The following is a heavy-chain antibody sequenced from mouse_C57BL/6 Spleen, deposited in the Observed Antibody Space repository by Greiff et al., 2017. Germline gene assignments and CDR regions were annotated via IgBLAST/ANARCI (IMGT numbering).Heavy chain of an antibody. V-gene: IGHV1-47*01. CDR1: GYTFTTYP. Sequence: QVQLQQSGAELVKPGASVKMSCTASGYTFTTYPLEWMKQNHGKSLEWIGNFHPYNDDTKYNEKFKGKATLTVEKSSSTVYLELSRLTADDSAVYYCARSDSSGYWFAYWGQGTLVTVSA. CDR2: FHPYNDDT. CDR3: ARSDSSGYWFAY. J-gene: IGHJ3*01. D-gene: IGHD3-2*02.